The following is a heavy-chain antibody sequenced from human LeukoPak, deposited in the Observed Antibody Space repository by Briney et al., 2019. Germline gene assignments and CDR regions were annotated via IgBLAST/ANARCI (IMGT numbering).Heavy chain of an antibody. D-gene: IGHD6-13*01. CDR2: IYYSGST. V-gene: IGHV4-39*01. J-gene: IGHJ1*01. CDR1: DGSINSYY. CDR3: ASSPATAAGTIDFQH. Sequence: SETLSLTCSVSDGSINSYYWNWIRQPPGKGLEWIGSIYYSGSTYYNPSLKSRVTISVDTSKNQFSLKLSSVTAADTAVYYCASSPATAAGTIDFQHWGQGTLVTVSS.